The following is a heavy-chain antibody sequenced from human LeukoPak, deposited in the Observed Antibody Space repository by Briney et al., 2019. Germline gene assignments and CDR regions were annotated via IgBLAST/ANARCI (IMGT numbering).Heavy chain of an antibody. J-gene: IGHJ5*02. CDR3: ARGRVRFDP. D-gene: IGHD3-10*01. CDR1: GGSVNSGNYY. CDR2: SYYSGST. Sequence: SETLSLTCTVSGGSVNSGNYYWRWIRQPPGTGLEWIGYSYYSGSTNYNPSLKSRVTISVDTSKNQFSLKLSSVTAADTAVYYCARGRVRFDPWGQGTLVTVSS. V-gene: IGHV4-61*01.